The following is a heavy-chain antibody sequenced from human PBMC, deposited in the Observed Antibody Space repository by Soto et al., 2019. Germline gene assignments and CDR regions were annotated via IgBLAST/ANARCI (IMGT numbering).Heavy chain of an antibody. D-gene: IGHD3-3*02. V-gene: IGHV3-11*01. CDR1: GFTFSDYY. CDR2: ISGNGVSM. Sequence: GGSLRLSCVASGFTFSDYYMTWIRQAPGKGLEWVSYISGNGVSMYYADSVKGRFTISRDNSKNTLYLQMNSLRAEDTAVYYCAKDKGSSFLEWLLRSNYFDYWGQGTLVTVSS. CDR3: AKDKGSSFLEWLLRSNYFDY. J-gene: IGHJ4*02.